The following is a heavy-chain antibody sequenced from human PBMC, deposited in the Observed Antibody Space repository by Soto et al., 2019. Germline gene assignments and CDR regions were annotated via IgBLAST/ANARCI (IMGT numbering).Heavy chain of an antibody. J-gene: IGHJ4*02. CDR3: GRQKGGGIYGDYVAD. CDR1: GYSISSGYY. V-gene: IGHV4-38-2*01. CDR2: MYHSGSI. Sequence: SETLSLTGAASGYSISSGYYWGCLRQPPGKGLEWIGHMYHSGSIYYNPSLQGRVTISMDTSKNEFSLKLTSVTAADTAVYYCGRQKGGGIYGDYVADWGQGTLVTVSS. D-gene: IGHD4-17*01.